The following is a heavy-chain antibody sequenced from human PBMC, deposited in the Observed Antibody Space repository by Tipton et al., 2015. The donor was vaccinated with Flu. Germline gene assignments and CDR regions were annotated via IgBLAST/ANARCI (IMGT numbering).Heavy chain of an antibody. J-gene: IGHJ4*02. CDR2: IGSAGDT. D-gene: IGHD6-13*01. Sequence: SLRLSCAASGFTFSLYDIHWVRQVTGKSLEWVSAIGSAGDTHYSDAVKGRFTITRDNVKNSLYLQMSRLRVADTAVYYCVRGPLPDSNWYNGMDSWGQGTLVTVSS. CDR3: VRGPLPDSNWYNGMDS. V-gene: IGHV3-13*01. CDR1: GFTFSLYD.